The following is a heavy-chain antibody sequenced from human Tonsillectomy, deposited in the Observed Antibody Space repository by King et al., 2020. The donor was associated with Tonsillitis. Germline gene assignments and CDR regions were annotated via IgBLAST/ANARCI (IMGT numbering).Heavy chain of an antibody. Sequence: VQLVESGGGLVKPGGSLRLSCAASGFTFKNAWMNWVRQAPGKGLEWVGRIKSKTDGGTTDYAAPVKGRFTISRDDSKNTLYLQMNSLKNEDTAVYYCTTDETYYDRSGYHYFDYWGQGTLVHVSS. D-gene: IGHD3-22*01. CDR1: GFTFKNAW. CDR2: IKSKTDGGTT. J-gene: IGHJ4*02. V-gene: IGHV3-15*01. CDR3: TTDETYYDRSGYHYFDY.